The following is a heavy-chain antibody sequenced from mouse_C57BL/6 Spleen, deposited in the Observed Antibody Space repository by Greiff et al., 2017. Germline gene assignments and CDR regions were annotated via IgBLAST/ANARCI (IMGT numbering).Heavy chain of an antibody. CDR3: ARQGVYYYGSFAMDY. Sequence: DVKLVESGGDLVKPGGSLKLSCAASGFTFSSYGMSWVRQTPDKRLEWVATISSGGSYTYYPDSVKGRFTISRDNAKNTLYLQMSSLKSEDTAMYYCARQGVYYYGSFAMDYWGQGTSVTVSS. V-gene: IGHV5-6*02. D-gene: IGHD1-1*01. CDR1: GFTFSSYG. CDR2: ISSGGSYT. J-gene: IGHJ4*01.